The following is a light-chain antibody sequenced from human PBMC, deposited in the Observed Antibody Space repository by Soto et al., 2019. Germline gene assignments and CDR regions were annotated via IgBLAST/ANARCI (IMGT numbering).Light chain of an antibody. CDR2: EVS. CDR1: SSDIGGYNY. CDR3: SSFTSSSTLV. Sequence: QSVLTQPASVSGSPGQSITISCTGTSSDIGGYNYVSWYQQHPGKAPKLMIYEVSNWPSGVSNRFSGSKSGNTASLTISGLQAEDEADYYCSSFTSSSTLVCGGGTKLTVL. J-gene: IGLJ3*02. V-gene: IGLV2-14*01.